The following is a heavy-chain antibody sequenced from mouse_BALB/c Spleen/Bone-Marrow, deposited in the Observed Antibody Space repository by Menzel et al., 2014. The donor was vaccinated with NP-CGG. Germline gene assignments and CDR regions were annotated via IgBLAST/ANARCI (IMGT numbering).Heavy chain of an antibody. CDR3: AREPTVVAGAWFAY. Sequence: VKLMESGPGLVAPSQRLSITCTVSGFSLTGYGVNWVRQPPGKGLEWLGMIWGDGSTDYNSALKSRLSISKDNSKSQVFLKMNSLQTDDTARYYCAREPTVVAGAWFAYWGQGTLVTVSA. CDR2: IWGDGST. CDR1: GFSLTGYG. J-gene: IGHJ3*01. V-gene: IGHV2-6-7*01. D-gene: IGHD1-1*01.